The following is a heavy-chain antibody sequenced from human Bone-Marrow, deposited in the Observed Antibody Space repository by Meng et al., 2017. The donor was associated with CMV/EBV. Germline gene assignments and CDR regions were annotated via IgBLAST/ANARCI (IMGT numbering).Heavy chain of an antibody. J-gene: IGHJ4*02. Sequence: ASVKVSCKASGYTFIDYYIHWVRQAPGQGLEWMGWINPNSGGTNYAQKFQGRVTMTRDTSISTAYMDLSRLRSDDTAVYYCARDVSTVTHVLDDYWGQGTLVTVSS. CDR2: INPNSGGT. CDR1: GYTFIDYY. D-gene: IGHD4-17*01. CDR3: ARDVSTVTHVLDDY. V-gene: IGHV1-2*02.